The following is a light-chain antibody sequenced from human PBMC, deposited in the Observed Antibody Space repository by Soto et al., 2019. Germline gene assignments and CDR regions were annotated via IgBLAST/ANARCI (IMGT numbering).Light chain of an antibody. CDR2: KAS. CDR1: QTISSW. J-gene: IGKJ1*01. Sequence: DIQLTQSPSTLSASVGDRVTLTCLASQTISSWLAWYQQKPGKAPKLLIYKASTLKSGVPSRFSGSGSGTEFTLTISSLQPDDFATYYCQHYNSYSEAFGQRTKVDI. V-gene: IGKV1-5*03. CDR3: QHYNSYSEA.